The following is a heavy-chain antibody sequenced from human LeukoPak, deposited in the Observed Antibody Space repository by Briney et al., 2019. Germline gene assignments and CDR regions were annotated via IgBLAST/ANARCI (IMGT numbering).Heavy chain of an antibody. CDR3: ARIAGSSGYYYKHAFDI. J-gene: IGHJ3*02. V-gene: IGHV5-51*01. CDR1: GYSFTSYW. Sequence: GESLKISCKGSGYSFTSYWIGWVRQIPGKGLEWMGIIYPGDSDTRYSPSFQGQVTISADKSISTAYLQWSSLKASDTAMYYCARIAGSSGYYYKHAFDIWGQGTMVTVSS. D-gene: IGHD3-22*01. CDR2: IYPGDSDT.